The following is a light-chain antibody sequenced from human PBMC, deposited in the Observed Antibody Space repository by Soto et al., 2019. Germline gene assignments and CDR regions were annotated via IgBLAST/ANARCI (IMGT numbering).Light chain of an antibody. CDR1: SSDVGSYHY. CDR2: EVT. V-gene: IGLV2-14*01. Sequence: QSVLTQPASVSLSPGQSITISCTGSSSDVGSYHYVSWYQHHPGKAPKLMIYEVTNRPSGVSTRFSGSKSGNTASLTISGLQAEDEADYYCSSYRKSNTLVFGTGTKVTVL. J-gene: IGLJ1*01. CDR3: SSYRKSNTLV.